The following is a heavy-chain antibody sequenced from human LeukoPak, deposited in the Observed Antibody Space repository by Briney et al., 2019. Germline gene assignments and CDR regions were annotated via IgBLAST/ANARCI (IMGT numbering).Heavy chain of an antibody. CDR1: GGTFSSYT. J-gene: IGHJ6*02. V-gene: IGHV1-69*04. CDR2: IIPILGIA. Sequence: SVTVSCKASGGTFSSYTISWVRQAPGQGLEWMGRIIPILGIANYAQKFQGRVTITADKSTSTAYMELSSLRSEDTAVYYCARDIVVVVAPYYYYYGMDVWGQGTTVTVSS. D-gene: IGHD2-15*01. CDR3: ARDIVVVVAPYYYYYGMDV.